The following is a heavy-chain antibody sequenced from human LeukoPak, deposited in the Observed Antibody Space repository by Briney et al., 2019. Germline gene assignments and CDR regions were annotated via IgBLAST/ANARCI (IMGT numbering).Heavy chain of an antibody. V-gene: IGHV3-20*04. D-gene: IGHD3-10*01. J-gene: IGHJ6*03. Sequence: GGSLRLSCAASGFTFDDYGMSWVRQAPGKGLEWVSGINWNGGSTGYADSVKGRFTISRDNAKNSLYLQTNSLRAEDTALYYCARDRGSGSIYYYYYYMDVWGKGTTVTVSS. CDR3: ARDRGSGSIYYYYYYMDV. CDR1: GFTFDDYG. CDR2: INWNGGST.